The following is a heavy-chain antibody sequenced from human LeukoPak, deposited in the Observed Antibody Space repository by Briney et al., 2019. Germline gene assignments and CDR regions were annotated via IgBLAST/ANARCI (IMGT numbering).Heavy chain of an antibody. D-gene: IGHD6-19*01. J-gene: IGHJ3*02. Sequence: GQSLRLSCTASGFTFGDYAMSWFRQAPGKGLEWVGFIRSKAYGGTTEYAASVKGRFTISRDDSKSIAYLQMNSLKTEDTAVYYCTRARAVAGTFGDAFDIWGQGTMVTVSS. V-gene: IGHV3-49*03. CDR3: TRARAVAGTFGDAFDI. CDR2: IRSKAYGGTT. CDR1: GFTFGDYA.